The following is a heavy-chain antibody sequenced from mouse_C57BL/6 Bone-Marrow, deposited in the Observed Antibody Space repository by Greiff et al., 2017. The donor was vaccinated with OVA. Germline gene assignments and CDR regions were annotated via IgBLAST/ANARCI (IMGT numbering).Heavy chain of an antibody. CDR2: ISSGGSYT. CDR1: GFTFSSYG. J-gene: IGHJ1*03. CDR3: ARHFYYYDSSPYWYFDV. D-gene: IGHD1-1*01. Sequence: EVKLMESGGDLVKPGGSLKLSCAASGFTFSSYGMSWVRQTPDKRLEWVATISSGGSYTYYPDSVKGRFTISRDNAKNTLYLQMSSLTSEDTAMYYCARHFYYYDSSPYWYFDVWGTGTTVTVSS. V-gene: IGHV5-6*01.